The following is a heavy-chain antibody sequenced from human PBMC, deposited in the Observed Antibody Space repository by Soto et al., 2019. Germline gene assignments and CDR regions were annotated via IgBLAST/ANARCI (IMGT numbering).Heavy chain of an antibody. J-gene: IGHJ5*02. D-gene: IGHD6-13*01. CDR3: ARQIAAAGRFDP. CDR2: IYYSGST. CDR1: GGSISSSSYY. Sequence: SETLSLTCTVSGGSISSSSYYWGWIRQPPGKGPEWIGSIYYSGSTYYNPSLKSRVTISVDTSKNQFSLKLSSVTAADTAVYYCARQIAAAGRFDPWGQGTLVTVSS. V-gene: IGHV4-39*01.